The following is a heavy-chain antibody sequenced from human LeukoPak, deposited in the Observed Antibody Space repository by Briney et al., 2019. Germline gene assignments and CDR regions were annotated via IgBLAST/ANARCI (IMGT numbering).Heavy chain of an antibody. CDR3: ARVLVSAAIIWDAFDI. Sequence: PGGSLRLSCAASGFTFSSYAMHWVRQAPGKGLEWVAVISYDGSNKYYADSVKGRFTISRDNSKNTLYLQMNSLRAEDTAVYYCARVLVSAAIIWDAFDIWGQGTMVTVSS. V-gene: IGHV3-30-3*01. CDR2: ISYDGSNK. D-gene: IGHD2-2*01. J-gene: IGHJ3*02. CDR1: GFTFSSYA.